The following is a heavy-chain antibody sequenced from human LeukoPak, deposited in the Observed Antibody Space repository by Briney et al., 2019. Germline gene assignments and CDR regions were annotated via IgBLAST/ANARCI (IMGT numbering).Heavy chain of an antibody. V-gene: IGHV3-64*01. CDR3: ARDNYYDSKGFDI. CDR2: ISSNGGST. D-gene: IGHD3-22*01. Sequence: PGGSLRLSCAASGFTFSSYAMHWVRQAPGKGLEYVSAISSNGGSTYYANSVKGRFTISRDNSKNTLYLQMGSLRAEDMAVYYCARDNYYDSKGFDIWGQGTMVTVSS. CDR1: GFTFSSYA. J-gene: IGHJ3*02.